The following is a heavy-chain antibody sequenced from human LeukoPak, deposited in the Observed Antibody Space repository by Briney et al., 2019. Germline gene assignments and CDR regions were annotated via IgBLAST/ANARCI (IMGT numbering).Heavy chain of an antibody. J-gene: IGHJ3*02. D-gene: IGHD2-15*01. V-gene: IGHV2-70*01. Sequence: SGPALLKPTQTLTLTCTFSGFSLSTHGMCVRWIRQPPEKALEWLSPIDWDDDKYYSTSLKTRLTISKDTSKNQVVLTMTNMDPVDTATYYCARGIVVEVAATRVNAFDIWGQGTMVTVSS. CDR1: GFSLSTHGMC. CDR3: ARGIVVEVAATRVNAFDI. CDR2: IDWDDDK.